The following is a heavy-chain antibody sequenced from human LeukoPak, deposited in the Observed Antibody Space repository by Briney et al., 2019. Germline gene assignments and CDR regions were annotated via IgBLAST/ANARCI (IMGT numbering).Heavy chain of an antibody. Sequence: GGSLRLSCAASGFTFSSYAMNWVRQAPGKGLEWVSSISSSSSYIYYADSVKGRFTISRDNAKNSLYLQMNSLRAEDTAVYYCGRDPLSGSYYNWFDPWGQGTLVTVSS. CDR1: GFTFSSYA. J-gene: IGHJ5*02. CDR2: ISSSSSYI. V-gene: IGHV3-21*01. D-gene: IGHD1-26*01. CDR3: GRDPLSGSYYNWFDP.